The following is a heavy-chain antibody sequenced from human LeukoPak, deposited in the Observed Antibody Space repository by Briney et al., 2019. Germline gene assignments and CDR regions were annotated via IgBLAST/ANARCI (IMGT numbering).Heavy chain of an antibody. CDR1: GYSISYGYF. CDR3: ASLTRDGYHFEW. J-gene: IGHJ4*02. Sequence: SETLSLTCSVSGYSISYGYFWAWIRQPPGKGLEWIGSVYHSGSTHYTPSFKSRVTISLDTSKNHFSLKLTSVTVADTAVYFCASLTRDGYHFEWWGRGTLVTVSS. V-gene: IGHV4-38-2*02. D-gene: IGHD6-13*01. CDR2: VYHSGST.